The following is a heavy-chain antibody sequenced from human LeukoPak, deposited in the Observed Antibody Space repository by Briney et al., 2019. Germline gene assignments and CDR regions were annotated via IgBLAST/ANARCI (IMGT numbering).Heavy chain of an antibody. CDR2: ISYDGSNK. D-gene: IGHD1-26*01. Sequence: PGGSLRLSCAASGFTFSSYGMHWVRQAPGKGLEWVAVISYDGSNKYYADSVKGRFTISRDNSKNTLYLQMNSLRAEDTAVYYCAKDAHSGSSYYYYYGMDVWGQGTTVTVSS. CDR1: GFTFSSYG. CDR3: AKDAHSGSSYYYYYGMDV. V-gene: IGHV3-30*18. J-gene: IGHJ6*02.